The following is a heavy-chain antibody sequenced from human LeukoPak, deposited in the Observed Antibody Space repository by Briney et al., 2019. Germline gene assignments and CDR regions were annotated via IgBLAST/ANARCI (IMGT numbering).Heavy chain of an antibody. CDR2: IRSKAYGGTT. Sequence: PGGSLRLSCTASGFTFGDYAMSWVRQAPGKGLEGVGFIRSKAYGGTTEYAASVKGRFTISRDDSRSIAYLQMNSLKAEDTAVYYCTRVGIAVAATGYYYMDVWGKGTTVTVSS. J-gene: IGHJ6*03. V-gene: IGHV3-49*04. D-gene: IGHD6-19*01. CDR3: TRVGIAVAATGYYYMDV. CDR1: GFTFGDYA.